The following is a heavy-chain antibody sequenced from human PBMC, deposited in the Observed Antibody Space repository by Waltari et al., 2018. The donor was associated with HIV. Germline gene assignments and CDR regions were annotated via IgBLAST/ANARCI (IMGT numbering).Heavy chain of an antibody. J-gene: IGHJ4*02. Sequence: QLQESGPGLVKASQTLSLHCTISHGSISGGGYYWTWLRRPAGKGLEWIGHISSTANTQYKPSLKSRVSISIDTSKDRFSLKLTSVTAADTATYFCARSRFGGCDSWGPGTRVTVSS. CDR3: ARSRFGGCDS. D-gene: IGHD3-10*01. CDR1: HGSISGGGYY. CDR2: ISSTANT. V-gene: IGHV4-61*02.